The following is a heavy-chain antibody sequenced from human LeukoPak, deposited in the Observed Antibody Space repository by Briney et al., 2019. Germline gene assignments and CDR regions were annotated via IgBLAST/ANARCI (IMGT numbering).Heavy chain of an antibody. D-gene: IGHD6-13*01. CDR1: GXTFSSYA. Sequence: GGSLRLSCSASGXTFSSYAMHWVRQAPGKGLEYVSAISSNGGSTYYADSVKGRFTISRDNSKNTLYLQMSSLRAEDTAVYYCVKIAANYFDYWGQGTLVTVSS. CDR3: VKIAANYFDY. J-gene: IGHJ4*02. CDR2: ISSNGGST. V-gene: IGHV3-64D*09.